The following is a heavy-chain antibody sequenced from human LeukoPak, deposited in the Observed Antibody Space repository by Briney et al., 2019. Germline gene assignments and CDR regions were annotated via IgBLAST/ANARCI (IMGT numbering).Heavy chain of an antibody. Sequence: ASVKVSCKASGYTFTSYDINWVRQATGQGLEWMGWMNPNSGNTGYAQKFQGRVTMTRNTSISTAYMELSSLRSEDTAAYYCARGGSYSRGRLKRNWFDPWGQGTLVTVSS. CDR1: GYTFTSYD. D-gene: IGHD6-13*01. CDR3: ARGGSYSRGRLKRNWFDP. CDR2: MNPNSGNT. J-gene: IGHJ5*02. V-gene: IGHV1-8*01.